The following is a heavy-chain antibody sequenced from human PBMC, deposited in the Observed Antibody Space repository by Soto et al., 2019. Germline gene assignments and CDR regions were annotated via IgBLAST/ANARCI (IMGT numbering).Heavy chain of an antibody. CDR2: IYESGRT. CDR1: GASISTGGYS. V-gene: IGHV4-30-2*01. D-gene: IGHD1-26*01. Sequence: TLSLTCIVSGASISTGGYSWSWTRQPPGKGPEWIGYIYESGRTYYKPSLKSRASISMDKSRNQFSVRLTSVTAADTAVYFCARGDRYSGSFSDYFDPWGQGTLVTVSS. CDR3: ARGDRYSGSFSDYFDP. J-gene: IGHJ5*02.